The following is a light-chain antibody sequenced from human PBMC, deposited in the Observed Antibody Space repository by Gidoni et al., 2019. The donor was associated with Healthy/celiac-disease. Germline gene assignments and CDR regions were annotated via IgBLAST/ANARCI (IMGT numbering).Light chain of an antibody. CDR2: DAS. J-gene: IGKJ1*01. CDR1: QSISSW. CDR3: QQYNSYSQGT. Sequence: DIQMTQSPSTLSASGGDRVTITCRASQSISSWLAWYQQKPGKAPKLLIYDASSLESGVPSRFSGSGSGTEFTLTISSLQPDDFATYYCQQYNSYSQGTFXQXTKVEIK. V-gene: IGKV1-5*01.